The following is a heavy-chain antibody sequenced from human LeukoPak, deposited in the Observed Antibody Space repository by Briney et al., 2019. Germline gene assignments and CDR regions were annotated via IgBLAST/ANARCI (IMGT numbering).Heavy chain of an antibody. Sequence: GGSLRLSCAASGFTFSSYAMSWVRQAPGKGLEWVSGISSSGGSTYYAGSVKGRFTISRDNSKNTLYIQMNSLRAEDTAVYYCAKGWERLLFGYRGQGTLVTVSS. CDR3: AKGWERLLFGY. J-gene: IGHJ4*02. CDR2: ISSSGGST. V-gene: IGHV3-23*01. D-gene: IGHD1-26*01. CDR1: GFTFSSYA.